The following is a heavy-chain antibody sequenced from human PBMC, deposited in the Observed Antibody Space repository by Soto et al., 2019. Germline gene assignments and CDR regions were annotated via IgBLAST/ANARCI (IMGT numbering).Heavy chain of an antibody. CDR2: IFGSGAPT. Sequence: EVQLLESGGGLVQPGGSLRLSCAASGFTFSHYAMSWVRQAPGKGLQWVSTIFGSGAPTHYADSVKGRFGISRDNSSNMLILEMNSLKDEETAVYYCTREASSWGFAFDLWGQGTRVAVSS. J-gene: IGHJ3*01. D-gene: IGHD3-16*01. CDR3: TREASSWGFAFDL. CDR1: GFTFSHYA. V-gene: IGHV3-23*01.